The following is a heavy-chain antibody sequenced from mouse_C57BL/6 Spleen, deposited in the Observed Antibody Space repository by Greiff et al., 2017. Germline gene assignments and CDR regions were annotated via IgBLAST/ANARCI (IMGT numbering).Heavy chain of an antibody. V-gene: IGHV3-6*01. CDR1: GYSITRGYY. Sequence: EVKLQESGPGLVKPSQSLSLTCSVTGYSITRGYYWNWIRQFPGNKLEWMGYISYDGSNNYNPSLKNRISITRDTSKNQFFLKLNSVTTEDTATYYCARDLSMDYWGQGTSVTVSS. CDR2: ISYDGSN. CDR3: ARDLSMDY. J-gene: IGHJ4*01.